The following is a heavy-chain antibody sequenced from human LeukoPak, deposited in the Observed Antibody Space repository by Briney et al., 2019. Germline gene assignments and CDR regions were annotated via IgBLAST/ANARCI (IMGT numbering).Heavy chain of an antibody. V-gene: IGHV3-30-3*01. CDR3: ARGPLSGYEDY. CDR2: ISYDGTTK. J-gene: IGHJ4*02. CDR1: GFTFDNFA. Sequence: GRSLRLSCAASGFTFDNFALHWVRQAPGKGLEWVALISYDGTTKFYADSVRGRFTVSGDNSENTLYLEMNSLRLEDTAVYYCARGPLSGYEDYWGQGILVAVSS. D-gene: IGHD5-12*01.